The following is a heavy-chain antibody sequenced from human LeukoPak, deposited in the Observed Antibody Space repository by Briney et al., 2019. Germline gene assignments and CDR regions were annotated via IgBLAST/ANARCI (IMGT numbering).Heavy chain of an antibody. J-gene: IGHJ4*02. CDR3: AREDRLEVVVAGVGVVED. Sequence: PSETLSLTCTVSGVSISSYYWSWIRQPAGKGLEWIGRIHSSGSTNYNPSLKSRVTISVDTSKNQLSLKLSSVTAADTAVYYCAREDRLEVVVAGVGVVEDWGQGTLVTVSS. CDR2: IHSSGST. V-gene: IGHV4-4*07. CDR1: GVSISSYY. D-gene: IGHD2-15*01.